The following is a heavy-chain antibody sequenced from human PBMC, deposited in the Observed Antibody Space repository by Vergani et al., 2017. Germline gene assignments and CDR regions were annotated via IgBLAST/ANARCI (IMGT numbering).Heavy chain of an antibody. V-gene: IGHV7-4-1*02. J-gene: IGHJ6*02. D-gene: IGHD3-10*01. CDR3: ARVLSLLWFGDYGMDV. CDR2: INTNTGNP. CDR1: GYTFTSYS. Sequence: QVQLVLSGSELKKPGASVKVSCKASGYTFTSYSANWVRQAPGQGLEWMGWINTNTGNPTYVQGFTGRFVFSLDTSGSTAYLQISSLKAEGSAVYYCARVLSLLWFGDYGMDVWGQGTTVTVSS.